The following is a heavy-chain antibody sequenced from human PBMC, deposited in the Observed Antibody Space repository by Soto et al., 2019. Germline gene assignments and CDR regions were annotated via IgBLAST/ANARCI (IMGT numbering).Heavy chain of an antibody. D-gene: IGHD2-15*01. CDR1: GYTFTSYA. CDR2: INAGNGNT. J-gene: IGHJ6*02. CDR3: AREGVDIVVVVAATASDGMDV. Sequence: ASVKVSCKASGYTFTSYAMHWVRQAPGQRLEWMGWINAGNGNTKYSQKFQGRVTITRDTSASTAYMELSSLRSEDTAVYYCAREGVDIVVVVAATASDGMDVWGQGTTVTVYS. V-gene: IGHV1-3*01.